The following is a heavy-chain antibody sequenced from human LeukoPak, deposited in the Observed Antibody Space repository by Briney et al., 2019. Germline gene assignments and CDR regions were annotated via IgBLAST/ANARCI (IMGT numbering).Heavy chain of an antibody. D-gene: IGHD3-16*02. CDR2: INQDGSEK. J-gene: IGHJ4*02. CDR1: GFTFSSYW. Sequence: GGSLRLSCAASGFTFSSYWMSWVRQAPGKGLEWVANINQDGSEKYYVDSVKGRFTISRDNAKNSLYLQMSSLRAEDTAVYYCAATLDPFDYWGQGTLVTVSS. CDR3: AATLDPFDY. V-gene: IGHV3-7*03.